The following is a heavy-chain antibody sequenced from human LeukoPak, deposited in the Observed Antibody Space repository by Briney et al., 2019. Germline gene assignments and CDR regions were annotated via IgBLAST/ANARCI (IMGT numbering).Heavy chain of an antibody. CDR3: ARVYDSSGYYARFGY. CDR1: GYTFTGYY. J-gene: IGHJ4*02. CDR2: INPNSGGT. Sequence: APVKVSCKASGYTFTGYYMHWVRQAPGQGLEWNGWINPNSGGTNYAQKFQGRGPMTRDTSISTAYMELSRLRSDDTAVYYCARVYDSSGYYARFGYWGQGTLVTVSS. D-gene: IGHD3-22*01. V-gene: IGHV1-2*02.